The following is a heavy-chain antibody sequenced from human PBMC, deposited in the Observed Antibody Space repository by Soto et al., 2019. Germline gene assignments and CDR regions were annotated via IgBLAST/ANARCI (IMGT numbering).Heavy chain of an antibody. CDR3: AKDLPAEGYGYGRDV. D-gene: IGHD1-1*01. J-gene: IGHJ6*02. V-gene: IGHV3-9*01. Sequence: GGSLRLSCAASGVSVCTSHISWVRQAPGKGLEWVSGISWNSGSIGYADSVKGRFTISRDNAKNSLYLQMNSLRAEDTALYYCAKDLPAEGYGYGRDVWGQGTTVTVSS. CDR1: GVSVCTSH. CDR2: ISWNSGSI.